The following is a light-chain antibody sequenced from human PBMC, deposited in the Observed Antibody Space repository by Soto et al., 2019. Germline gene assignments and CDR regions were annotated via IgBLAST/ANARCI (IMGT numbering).Light chain of an antibody. CDR1: QSVSSSY. J-gene: IGKJ5*01. CDR3: QQYGSSRST. Sequence: EIVLTQSPGTLSLSPGERATLSCRASQSVSSSYLAWYQQKPGQAPRLLIYGASNRATGIPDRFSGSGSGTDFTLTISRLEPEDFAVYYCQQYGSSRSTFGQGTRLEIK. V-gene: IGKV3-20*01. CDR2: GAS.